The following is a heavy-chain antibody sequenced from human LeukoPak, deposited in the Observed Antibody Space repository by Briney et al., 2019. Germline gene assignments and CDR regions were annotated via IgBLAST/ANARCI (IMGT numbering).Heavy chain of an antibody. D-gene: IGHD3-16*01. Sequence: EASVKVSCKASGYTFTGYYMHWVRQAPGQGLEWMGWINPNSGGTNYAQKFQGWVTMTRDTSISTAYMELSRLRSDDTAVYYCARDYTPTEHTLAPYYYYYYGMDVWGQGTTVTVSS. V-gene: IGHV1-2*04. J-gene: IGHJ6*02. CDR2: INPNSGGT. CDR1: GYTFTGYY. CDR3: ARDYTPTEHTLAPYYYYYYGMDV.